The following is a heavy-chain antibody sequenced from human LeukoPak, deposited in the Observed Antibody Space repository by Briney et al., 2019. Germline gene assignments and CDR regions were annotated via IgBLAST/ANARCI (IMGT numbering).Heavy chain of an antibody. CDR1: GGTFSSYA. D-gene: IGHD1-26*01. V-gene: IGHV1-18*01. CDR3: ARTGYSGSFSYYYYGMDV. Sequence: ASVKVSCKASGGTFSSYAISWVRQAPGQGLEWMGWISAYNGNTNYAQKLQGRVTMTTDTSTSTAYMELRSLRSDDTAVYYCARTGYSGSFSYYYYGMDVWGQGATVTVSS. CDR2: ISAYNGNT. J-gene: IGHJ6*02.